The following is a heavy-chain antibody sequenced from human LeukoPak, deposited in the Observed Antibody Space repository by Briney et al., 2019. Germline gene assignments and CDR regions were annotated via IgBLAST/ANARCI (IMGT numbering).Heavy chain of an antibody. V-gene: IGHV3-11*01. Sequence: DSVKGRFTISRDNAKNSLYLQMNSLRAEDTAVYYCARGDCSDSKRFDPWGQGTLVTVSS. D-gene: IGHD2-21*02. J-gene: IGHJ5*02. CDR3: ARGDCSDSKRFDP.